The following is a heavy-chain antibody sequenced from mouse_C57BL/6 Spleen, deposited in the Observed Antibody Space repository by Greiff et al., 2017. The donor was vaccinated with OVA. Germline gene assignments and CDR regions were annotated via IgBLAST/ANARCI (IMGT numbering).Heavy chain of an antibody. Sequence: EVMLVESVGGLVKPGGSLKLSCAASGFTFSSYAMSWVRQTPEKRLEWVATISDGGSYTYYPDNVKGRFTISRDNAKNNLYLQMSHLKSEDTAMYYCARDTGHYFDYWGQGTTLTVSS. CDR2: ISDGGSYT. J-gene: IGHJ2*01. CDR1: GFTFSSYA. CDR3: ARDTGHYFDY. V-gene: IGHV5-4*01.